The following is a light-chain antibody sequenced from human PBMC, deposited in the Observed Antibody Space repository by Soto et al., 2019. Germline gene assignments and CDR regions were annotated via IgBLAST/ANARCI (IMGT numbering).Light chain of an antibody. CDR2: KAS. J-gene: IGKJ1*01. V-gene: IGKV1-5*03. CDR1: QSISSW. CDR3: QQYNRYWT. Sequence: DIHMTQSPYTLSASVGDRVTITCRASQSISSWLAWYQQKPGKAPKLLIYKASSLESGVPSRFSGSGSGTEFTLTISSLQPDDFATYYCQQYNRYWTFGQGTKVDIK.